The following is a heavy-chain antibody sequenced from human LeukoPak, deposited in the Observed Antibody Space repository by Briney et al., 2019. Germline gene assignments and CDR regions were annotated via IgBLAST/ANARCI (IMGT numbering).Heavy chain of an antibody. CDR1: DGSISSYY. J-gene: IGHJ4*02. V-gene: IGHV4-59*08. CDR2: IYYSGST. Sequence: SETLSLTCTVSDGSISSYYWSWIRQPPGKGLEWIGYIYYSGSTNYNPSLKSRVTISVDTSKNQFSLKLSSVTAADTAVYYCARHKGIAVAGTVGTYFDYWGQGTLVTVSS. D-gene: IGHD6-19*01. CDR3: ARHKGIAVAGTVGTYFDY.